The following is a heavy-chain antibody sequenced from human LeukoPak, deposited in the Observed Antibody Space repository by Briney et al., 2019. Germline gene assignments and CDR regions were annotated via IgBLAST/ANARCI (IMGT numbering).Heavy chain of an antibody. CDR3: ARGGSGWHRWFDR. V-gene: IGHV4-30-4*08. CDR2: IYYSGST. J-gene: IGHJ5*02. D-gene: IGHD6-19*01. CDR1: GGSISSGDYY. Sequence: SETLSLTCTVSGGSISSGDYYWSWIRQPPGKGLEWIGYIYYSGSTYYNPSLKSRVTISVDTSKNQFSLKLSSVTAADTAVYYCARGGSGWHRWFDRWGQGTLVTVSS.